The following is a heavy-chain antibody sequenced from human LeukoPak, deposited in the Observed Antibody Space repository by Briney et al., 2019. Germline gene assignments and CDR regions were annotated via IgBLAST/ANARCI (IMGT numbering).Heavy chain of an antibody. Sequence: GGSLRLSCAASGFTFSSYWMSWVRQAPGKGLEWVANIKQDGSEKYYMDSVKGRFTISRDNAKNSLYLQMNSLRAEDTAVYYCARPQFVDTAMVTNWGQGTLVTVSS. V-gene: IGHV3-7*01. J-gene: IGHJ4*02. CDR1: GFTFSSYW. CDR3: ARPQFVDTAMVTN. CDR2: IKQDGSEK. D-gene: IGHD5-18*01.